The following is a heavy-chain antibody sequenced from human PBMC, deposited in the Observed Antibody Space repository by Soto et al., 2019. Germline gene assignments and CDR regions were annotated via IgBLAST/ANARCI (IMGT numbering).Heavy chain of an antibody. CDR3: ARYRREAVAGYTLDN. Sequence: SETLSLTCTVSGGSISSNYWTWIRQPPGKGLEWIGYVYNSGGTNYNPSLKSRVTISEDTSKSQFSLKVNSMTAADTAVYYCARYRREAVAGYTLDNWGQGILVTVSS. V-gene: IGHV4-59*01. CDR2: VYNSGGT. D-gene: IGHD6-13*01. J-gene: IGHJ4*02. CDR1: GGSISSNY.